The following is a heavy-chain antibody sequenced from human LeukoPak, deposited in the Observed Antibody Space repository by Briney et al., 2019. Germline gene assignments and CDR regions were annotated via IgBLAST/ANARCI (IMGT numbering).Heavy chain of an antibody. J-gene: IGHJ6*02. V-gene: IGHV1-2*02. CDR2: INPNSGGT. Sequence: ASVKVSCQASGYTFTGYYFYWMRQPPGPGLEWMGWINPNSGGTNYAQKFQGRVTMTRDTSISTAYMELSRLRSDDTAVYYCARVVVPAAPLPGMDVWGQGTTVTVSS. CDR3: ARVVVPAAPLPGMDV. D-gene: IGHD2-2*01. CDR1: GYTFTGYY.